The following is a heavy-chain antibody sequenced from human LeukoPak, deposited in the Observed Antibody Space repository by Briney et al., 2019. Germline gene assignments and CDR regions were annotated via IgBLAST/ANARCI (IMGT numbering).Heavy chain of an antibody. CDR3: ARHGGITIFGAAQPGGAFDM. CDR2: FDPEDGGT. J-gene: IGHJ3*02. V-gene: IGHV1-24*01. CDR1: GYIFTELS. Sequence: ASVKVSCKVSGYIFTELSMHWVRQAPGKGLEWMGGFDPEDGGTNYAQKFQGRVTITTDESTSTAYMELSSLRSDDTAVYYCARHGGITIFGAAQPGGAFDMWGQGTVVTVSS. D-gene: IGHD3-3*01.